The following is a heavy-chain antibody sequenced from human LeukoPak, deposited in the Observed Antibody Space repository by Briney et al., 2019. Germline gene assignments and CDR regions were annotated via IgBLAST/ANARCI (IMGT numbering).Heavy chain of an antibody. D-gene: IGHD3-22*01. V-gene: IGHV3-74*01. CDR3: ARSSYYYDSSGHLNY. Sequence: PGGSLRLSCAASGFTFSSYWMHWVRQVPGKGLVWVSRINSDGSNTNYADSVKGRFTISRDNAKNTLFLQMNSLRAEDTAAYYCARSSYYYDSSGHLNYWGQGTLVTVSS. J-gene: IGHJ4*02. CDR2: INSDGSNT. CDR1: GFTFSSYW.